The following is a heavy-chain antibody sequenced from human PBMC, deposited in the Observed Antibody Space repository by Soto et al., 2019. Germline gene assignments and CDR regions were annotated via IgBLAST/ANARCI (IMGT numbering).Heavy chain of an antibody. Sequence: ASVKVSCKASGYTFTSYGISWVRQAPGQGLEWMGWISAYNGNTNYAQKLQGRVTMTTDTSTSTAYMELRSLRSDDTAVYYCARDEDYDFWSGHTKYYYYGMDVWGQGTTVTVS. V-gene: IGHV1-18*04. D-gene: IGHD3-3*01. J-gene: IGHJ6*02. CDR3: ARDEDYDFWSGHTKYYYYGMDV. CDR2: ISAYNGNT. CDR1: GYTFTSYG.